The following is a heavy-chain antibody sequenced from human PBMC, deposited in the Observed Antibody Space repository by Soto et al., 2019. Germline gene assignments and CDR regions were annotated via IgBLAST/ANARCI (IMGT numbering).Heavy chain of an antibody. D-gene: IGHD3-3*01. CDR2: IYYSGST. Sequence: SRYYWGWIRQPPGKGLEWIGNIYYSGSTYYNPSLKSRVAISVDTSKNQFSLKLNSVTAADTAVYYCARFAPDSSALDSWGQGTLVTVSS. V-gene: IGHV4-39*01. CDR3: ARFAPDSSALDS. CDR1: SRYY. J-gene: IGHJ5*01.